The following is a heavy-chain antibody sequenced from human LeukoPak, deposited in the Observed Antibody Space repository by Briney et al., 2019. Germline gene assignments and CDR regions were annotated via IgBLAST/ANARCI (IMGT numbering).Heavy chain of an antibody. V-gene: IGHV4-59*01. CDR2: IYYSGST. Sequence: SETPSLTCTVSGGSISTYYWTWIRQPPGKGLEWIGYIYYSGSTNYNPSLKSRVTISVDTSKNQFSLKLSSVTAADTAVYYCARGSTIFSGEWGQGTLVTVSS. J-gene: IGHJ4*02. D-gene: IGHD3-3*01. CDR1: GGSISTYY. CDR3: ARGSTIFSGE.